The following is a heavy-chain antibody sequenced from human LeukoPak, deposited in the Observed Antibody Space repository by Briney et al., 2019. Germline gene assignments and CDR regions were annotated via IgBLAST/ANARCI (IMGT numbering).Heavy chain of an antibody. CDR1: GLNSSGYW. CDR2: VSSDGSTT. J-gene: IGHJ6*04. Sequence: GGSLRLSCAASGLNSSGYWVHWVRQAPGEGLVWVSRVSSDGSTTTYADSVKGRFTVSRDNAKNTLYLQMDSLRDDDTAVYYCTRDPGYESWSPFWGGMDVWGNGTTVIVSS. D-gene: IGHD3-16*01. CDR3: TRDPGYESWSPFWGGMDV. V-gene: IGHV3-74*01.